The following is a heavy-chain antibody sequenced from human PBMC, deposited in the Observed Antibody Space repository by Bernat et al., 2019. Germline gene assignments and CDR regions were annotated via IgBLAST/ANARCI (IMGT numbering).Heavy chain of an antibody. CDR3: ARIGDGVYGSGSYYFDY. CDR1: GGSISSGGYY. J-gene: IGHJ4*02. CDR2: IYYSGGT. D-gene: IGHD3-10*01. V-gene: IGHV4-31*03. Sequence: QVQLQESGPGLVKPSQTLSLPCTVSGGSISSGGYYWSWIRQHPGKGLEWIGYIYYSGGTYYNPSLKSRVTISVDTSKNQFSLKLSSVTAADTAVYYCARIGDGVYGSGSYYFDYWGQGTLVTVSS.